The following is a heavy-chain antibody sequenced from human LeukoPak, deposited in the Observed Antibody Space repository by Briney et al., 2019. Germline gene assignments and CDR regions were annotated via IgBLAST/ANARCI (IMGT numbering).Heavy chain of an antibody. CDR2: ISGSGGST. J-gene: IGHJ4*02. CDR1: GFTFNSDA. V-gene: IGHV3-23*01. Sequence: GGSLRLSCTASGFTFNSDAMNWVRQAPGKGLEWVATISGSGGSTYYTDSVKGRFTISRDNFKNMVFLQMNSLKAEDTAIYYCAKDFYDFWSGFDYWAREPWSPSPQ. D-gene: IGHD3-3*01. CDR3: AKDFYDFWSGFDY.